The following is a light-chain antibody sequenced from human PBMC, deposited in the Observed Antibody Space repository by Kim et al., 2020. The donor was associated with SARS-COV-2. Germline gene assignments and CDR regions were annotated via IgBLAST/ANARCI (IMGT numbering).Light chain of an antibody. V-gene: IGLV3-19*01. Sequence: SSELTQDPAVSVALGQTVRITCQGDSLRRYYATWYQQKPGRAPVLVIYGKNNRPSGIPDRFSGSSSGNTASLTITGAQAEDEAAYYCNSWDSSTNHVVFG. CDR2: GKN. J-gene: IGLJ2*01. CDR3: NSWDSSTNHVV. CDR1: SLRRYY.